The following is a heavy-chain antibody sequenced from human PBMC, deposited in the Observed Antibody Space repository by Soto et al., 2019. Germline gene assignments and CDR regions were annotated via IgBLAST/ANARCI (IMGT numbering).Heavy chain of an antibody. CDR3: PRIKGHGGELLRGDAFDI. CDR2: IFSNDEK. Sequence: QVTLKESGPVLVKPTETLTLTCTVSGFSLSNARMGVSWIRQPPGKALEWLAHIFSNDEKSYSTSLKSRLTISNDTFTSQVALTMTNMAPVDTATSSCPRIKGHGGELLRGDAFDIWGQGTMVTVSS. CDR1: GFSLSNARMG. V-gene: IGHV2-26*01. J-gene: IGHJ3*02. D-gene: IGHD1-26*01.